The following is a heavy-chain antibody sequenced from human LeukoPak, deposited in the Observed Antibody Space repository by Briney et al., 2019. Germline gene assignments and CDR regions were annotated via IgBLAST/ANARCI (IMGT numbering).Heavy chain of an antibody. D-gene: IGHD4-23*01. CDR2: IYSGGST. J-gene: IGHJ3*02. Sequence: GGSLRLSCAASGFTVSSNYMSWVRQAPGKGLEWVSVIYSGGSTYYADSVEGRFTISRDNSKNTLYLQMNSLRAEDTAVYYCVRGGSNRDIDAFDIWGQGTMVTVSS. CDR3: VRGGSNRDIDAFDI. CDR1: GFTVSSNY. V-gene: IGHV3-66*01.